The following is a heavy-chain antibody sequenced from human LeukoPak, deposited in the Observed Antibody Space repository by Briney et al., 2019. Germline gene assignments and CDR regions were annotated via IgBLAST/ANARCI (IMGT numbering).Heavy chain of an antibody. CDR1: GFTFSSYW. J-gene: IGHJ4*02. D-gene: IGHD6-19*01. CDR2: INSDGSST. CDR3: AREKRAVAGYYFDY. V-gene: IGHV3-74*01. Sequence: GGSLRLSCAASGFTFSSYWMHWVRQAPGKGLVWVSRINSDGSSTSYADSVKGRFTISRDNAKNTLYLQMNSLRAEDTAVYYCAREKRAVAGYYFDYWGQGTLVTVSS.